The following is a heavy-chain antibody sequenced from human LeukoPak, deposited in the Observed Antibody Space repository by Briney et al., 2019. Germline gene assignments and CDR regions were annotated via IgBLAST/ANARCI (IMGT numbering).Heavy chain of an antibody. D-gene: IGHD6-19*01. CDR1: GFTFDDYA. CDR3: VKESEDSSGWATRYYFDY. Sequence: QAGGSLRLSCVASGFTFDDYAMHWVRQAPGKGLEWVAGITWNSDNLDYTESVRGRFTISRDNAKNSLYLEMNSLRLEDTALYYCVKESEDSSGWATRYYFDYWGQGSLVTVSS. V-gene: IGHV3-9*01. CDR2: ITWNSDNL. J-gene: IGHJ4*02.